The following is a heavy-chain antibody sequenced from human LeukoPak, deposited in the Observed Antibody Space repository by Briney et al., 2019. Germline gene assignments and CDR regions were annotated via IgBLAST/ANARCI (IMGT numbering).Heavy chain of an antibody. D-gene: IGHD1-26*01. CDR2: IIPILGIA. CDR1: GGTFSSYT. CDR3: ARDEGSYHGDYFDY. Sequence: SVKVSCKDSGGTFSSYTISWVRQAPGQGLEWMGRIIPILGIANYAQKFQGRVTITADKSTSTAYMELSSLRSEDTAVYYCARDEGSYHGDYFDYWGQGTLVTVSA. V-gene: IGHV1-69*04. J-gene: IGHJ4*02.